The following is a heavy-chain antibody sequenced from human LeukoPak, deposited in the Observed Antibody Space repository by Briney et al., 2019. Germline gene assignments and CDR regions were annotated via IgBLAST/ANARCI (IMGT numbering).Heavy chain of an antibody. CDR3: ARDEEGDYDFDY. CDR2: FSSSGNTI. J-gene: IGHJ4*02. V-gene: IGHV3-48*03. Sequence: GGSLRLSCAASGFTFSSYEMNWVRQAPGKGLEWVSHFSSSGNTIHYADSVKGRFTVSRDNAKNSVYLQMNSLRAEDTAVYYCARDEEGDYDFDYWGQGTLVAVSA. D-gene: IGHD4-17*01. CDR1: GFTFSSYE.